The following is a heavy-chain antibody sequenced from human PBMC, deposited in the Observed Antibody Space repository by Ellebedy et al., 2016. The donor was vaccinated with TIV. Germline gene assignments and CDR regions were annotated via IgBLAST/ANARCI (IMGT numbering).Heavy chain of an antibody. D-gene: IGHD3-10*01. J-gene: IGHJ4*02. CDR1: GFTFSSYA. CDR2: ISYDGSNK. V-gene: IGHV3-30*18. CDR3: AKTPRLTQRGYFDC. Sequence: GESLKISXAASGFTFSSYAMHWVRQAPGKGLEWVAVISYDGSNKYYADSVRGRFTISRDNSRNTLSLQMNSLRAANAAVYYCAKTPRLTQRGYFDCWGQGTLVTVSS.